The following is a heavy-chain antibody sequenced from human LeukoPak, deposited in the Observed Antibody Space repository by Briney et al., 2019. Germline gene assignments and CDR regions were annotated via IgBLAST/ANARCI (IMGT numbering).Heavy chain of an antibody. CDR1: GFTFSNYW. D-gene: IGHD4-17*01. J-gene: IGHJ4*02. CDR2: IKQDGSAQ. V-gene: IGHV3-7*01. CDR3: ARDPSGDYGDYGF. Sequence: GGSLRLSCATSGFTFSNYWMSWVRQAPGKGLEGVANIKQDGSAQYYVDSVRGRFSISRDNAKKSLYLHMNGLRAEDTAVYYCARDPSGDYGDYGFWGQGTLVTVSS.